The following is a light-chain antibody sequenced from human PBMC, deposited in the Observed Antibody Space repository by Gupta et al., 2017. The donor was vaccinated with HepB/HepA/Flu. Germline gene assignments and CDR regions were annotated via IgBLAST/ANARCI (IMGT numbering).Light chain of an antibody. CDR2: SDN. V-gene: IGLV1-44*01. CDR1: SSNIGSYT. J-gene: IGLJ2*01. Sequence: QSVLTQPPSASGTPGQRVTIPCSGSSSNIGSYTVNWYLQLPATAPKLLIHSDNQRPSGVPDRFSGSKSGTSASLAISGLQAEDEADFYCATWDDGLNALVFGGGTKLTVL. CDR3: ATWDDGLNALV.